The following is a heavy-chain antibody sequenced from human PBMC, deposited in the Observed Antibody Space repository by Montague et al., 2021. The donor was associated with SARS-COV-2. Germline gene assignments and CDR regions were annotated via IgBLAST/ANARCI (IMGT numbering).Heavy chain of an antibody. V-gene: IGHV4-61*02. CDR1: GGSISSGSYY. Sequence: TLSLTCTVSGGSISSGSYYWSWIRQPAGKGLEWIGCIYTSGTTDYSFSLKSRVTISVDTSKNQFSLKLTSVTAADTAVYYCARAHSGRWAHLDNWGQGSLVTVSS. CDR2: IYTSGTT. D-gene: IGHD5-12*01. CDR3: ARAHSGRWAHLDN. J-gene: IGHJ4*02.